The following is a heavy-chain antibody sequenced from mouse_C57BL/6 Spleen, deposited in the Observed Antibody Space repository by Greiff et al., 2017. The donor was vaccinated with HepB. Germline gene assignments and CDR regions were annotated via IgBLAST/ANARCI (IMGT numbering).Heavy chain of an antibody. J-gene: IGHJ2*01. V-gene: IGHV1-69*01. CDR1: GYTFTSYW. Sequence: QVQLQQPGAELVMPGASVKLSCKASGYTFTSYWMHWVKQRPGQGLEWIGEIDPADSDTNYNQKFKGKSTLTVDKSSSTAYMQLSILTSEDSAVYYCARVWHYYGTPCFDYWGQGTTLTVSS. CDR3: ARVWHYYGTPCFDY. CDR2: IDPADSDT. D-gene: IGHD1-1*01.